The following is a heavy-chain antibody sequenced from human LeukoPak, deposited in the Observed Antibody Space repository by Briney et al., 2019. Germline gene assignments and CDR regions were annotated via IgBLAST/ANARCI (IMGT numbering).Heavy chain of an antibody. J-gene: IGHJ3*02. Sequence: GGSLRLSCAASGFTFSSYWMHWVRQAPGKGLVWVSRINSDGSSTSYADSVKGRFTISRDNAKNSLYLQMNSLRAEDTALYSCARRTANLAFDIWGQGTMVTVSS. CDR3: ARRTANLAFDI. CDR1: GFTFSSYW. V-gene: IGHV3-74*01. D-gene: IGHD1/OR15-1a*01. CDR2: INSDGSST.